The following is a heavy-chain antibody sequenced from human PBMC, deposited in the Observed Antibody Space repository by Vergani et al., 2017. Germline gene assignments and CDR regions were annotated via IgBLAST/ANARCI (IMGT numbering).Heavy chain of an antibody. J-gene: IGHJ3*02. Sequence: QVQLVQSGAEVKKPGASVKVSCKASGYTFTSYYMHWVRQAPGQGLEGMGIINPSGGSTSYAQKFQGRVTMTRDTSTSTVYMELSSLRSEDTAVYYCARACGGDCYYGLDAFDIWGQGTMVTVSS. CDR2: INPSGGST. V-gene: IGHV1-46*01. CDR1: GYTFTSYY. CDR3: ARACGGDCYYGLDAFDI. D-gene: IGHD2-21*02.